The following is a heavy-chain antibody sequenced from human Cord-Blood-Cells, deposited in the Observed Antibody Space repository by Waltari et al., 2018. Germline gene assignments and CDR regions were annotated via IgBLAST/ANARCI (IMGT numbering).Heavy chain of an antibody. CDR1: GGSIRSHY. Sequence: QVQLQESGPGLVKPSETLSLTCTVSGGSIRSHYWSWIRQPPGTGLEWIGYIYYSGSTNYNPSLKSRVTISVDTSKNQFSLKLSSVTAADTAVYYCARVEYYDFWSGYYYYYGMDVWGQGTTVTVSS. J-gene: IGHJ6*02. CDR3: ARVEYYDFWSGYYYYYGMDV. V-gene: IGHV4-59*11. D-gene: IGHD3-3*01. CDR2: IYYSGST.